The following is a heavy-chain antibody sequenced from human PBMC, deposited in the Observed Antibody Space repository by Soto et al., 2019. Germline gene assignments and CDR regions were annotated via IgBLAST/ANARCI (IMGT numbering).Heavy chain of an antibody. CDR2: IVVGSGNT. CDR1: GFTFTSSA. CDR3: AAEYCSGGSCYRQWGMDV. D-gene: IGHD2-15*01. V-gene: IGHV1-58*01. J-gene: IGHJ6*02. Sequence: SVKVSCKASGFTFTSSAVQWVRQARGQRLEWIGWIVVGSGNTNYAQKFQERVTITRDMSTSTAYMELSSLRSEDTAVYYCAAEYCSGGSCYRQWGMDVWGQGTTVTVSS.